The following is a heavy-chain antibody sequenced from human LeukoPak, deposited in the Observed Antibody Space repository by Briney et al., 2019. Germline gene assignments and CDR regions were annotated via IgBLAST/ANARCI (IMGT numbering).Heavy chain of an antibody. V-gene: IGHV3-74*01. J-gene: IGHJ4*02. CDR1: GFTFRSYW. Sequence: GGSLRLSCAASGFTFRSYWMHWVRQAPGKGLVWVSHIHSDGSSTSYADSVQGRFTISRDNAKNTLYPQMNSLRAEDTAVYYCARHNYGYDYWGQGTLVTVSS. CDR2: IHSDGSST. CDR3: ARHNYGYDY. D-gene: IGHD3-10*01.